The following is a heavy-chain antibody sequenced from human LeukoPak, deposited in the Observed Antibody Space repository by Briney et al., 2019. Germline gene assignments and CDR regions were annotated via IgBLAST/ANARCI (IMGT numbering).Heavy chain of an antibody. J-gene: IGHJ3*02. D-gene: IGHD3-10*01. Sequence: GGSLRLSCAASGFTVSSNYMSWVRQAPGKGLEWVSVIYSGGSTYYADSVKGRFTISRDNSKNTLYLQMNSLRAEDTAVYYCARDNYYGSGIDDAFDIWGQGTMVTVSS. CDR3: ARDNYYGSGIDDAFDI. CDR2: IYSGGST. V-gene: IGHV3-53*01. CDR1: GFTVSSNY.